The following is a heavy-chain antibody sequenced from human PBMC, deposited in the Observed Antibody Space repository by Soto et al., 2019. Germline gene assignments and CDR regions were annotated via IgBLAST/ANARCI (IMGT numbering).Heavy chain of an antibody. CDR3: AGDFYYNMDV. V-gene: IGHV3-73*02. CDR2: IRSKPNNYAT. J-gene: IGHJ6*02. Sequence: EVQLVESGGGLVHPGGSLKLSCAASGFPFNGSAMHWVRQASWKGLEWVGRIRSKPNNYATAYAASLKGRFTISRDDSNNTAYLQMNSLKTEDTAVYYCAGDFYYNMDVWGQGTTVTVSS. CDR1: GFPFNGSA.